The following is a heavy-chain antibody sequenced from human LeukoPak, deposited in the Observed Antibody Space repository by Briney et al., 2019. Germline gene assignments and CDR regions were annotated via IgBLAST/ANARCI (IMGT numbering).Heavy chain of an antibody. J-gene: IGHJ4*02. CDR2: IYYSGST. V-gene: IGHV4-31*03. CDR1: GGSISSGDYY. Sequence: SETLSLTCTVSGGSISSGDYYWSWIRQHPRKGLEWIGYIYYSGSTYYSPSLKSRVTISVDTSKNQFSLKLSSVTAADTAVYYCARSAAGVVRFFDYWGQGTLVTVSS. D-gene: IGHD4-23*01. CDR3: ARSAAGVVRFFDY.